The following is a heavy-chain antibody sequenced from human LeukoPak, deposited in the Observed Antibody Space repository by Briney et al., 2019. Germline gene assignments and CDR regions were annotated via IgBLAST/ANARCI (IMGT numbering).Heavy chain of an antibody. J-gene: IGHJ4*02. Sequence: SETLSLTCAVYGGSFSGYYWSWIRQPPGKGLEWIGEINHSGSTNYNPSLKSRVTMSVDTSKNQFSLKLSSVTAADTAVYYCARGDYYDSTVDYWGQGTLVTVSS. CDR2: INHSGST. D-gene: IGHD3-22*01. V-gene: IGHV4-34*01. CDR3: ARGDYYDSTVDY. CDR1: GGSFSGYY.